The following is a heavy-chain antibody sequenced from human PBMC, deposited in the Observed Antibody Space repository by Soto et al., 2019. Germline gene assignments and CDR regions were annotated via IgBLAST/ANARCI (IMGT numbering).Heavy chain of an antibody. Sequence: ASVKVSCKASGYTFTSYAMHWVRQAPGQRLEWMGWINAGNGNTKYSQKFQGRATITRDTSASTAYMELSSLRSEDTAVYYCARLGENTTRGYSYGTGYYYSGMDVWGQGTTLTVSS. CDR2: INAGNGNT. V-gene: IGHV1-3*01. D-gene: IGHD5-18*01. CDR3: ARLGENTTRGYSYGTGYYYSGMDV. CDR1: GYTFTSYA. J-gene: IGHJ6*02.